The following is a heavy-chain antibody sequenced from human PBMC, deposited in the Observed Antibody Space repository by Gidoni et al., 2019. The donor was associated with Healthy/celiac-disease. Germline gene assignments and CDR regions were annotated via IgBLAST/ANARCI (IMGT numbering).Heavy chain of an antibody. CDR2: IKQDGSEK. Sequence: EVQLVESGGGLVQPGGSLRLSCAASGFTFSSYWMSWVRQAPGKGLEWVANIKQDGSEKYYVDSVKGRFTISRDNAKNSLYLQMNSLRAEDTAVYYCARKGVRAGFWNGYLPRYYYYGMDVWGQGTTVTVSS. D-gene: IGHD3-3*01. CDR3: ARKGVRAGFWNGYLPRYYYYGMDV. V-gene: IGHV3-7*03. CDR1: GFTFSSYW. J-gene: IGHJ6*02.